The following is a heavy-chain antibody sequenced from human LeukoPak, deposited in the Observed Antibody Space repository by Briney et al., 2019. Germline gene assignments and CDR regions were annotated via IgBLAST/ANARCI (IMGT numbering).Heavy chain of an antibody. V-gene: IGHV3-48*04. CDR1: GFTFSSYW. CDR2: ISSSGSII. J-gene: IGHJ4*02. D-gene: IGHD6-13*01. Sequence: GGSLRLSCAASGFTFSSYWMHWVRQAPGKGLEWVSYISSSGSIIYYADSVKGRFTISRDNAKNSLYLQMSSLRAEDTAVYYCARGPAGSSSWYDYWGQGTLVTVSS. CDR3: ARGPAGSSSWYDY.